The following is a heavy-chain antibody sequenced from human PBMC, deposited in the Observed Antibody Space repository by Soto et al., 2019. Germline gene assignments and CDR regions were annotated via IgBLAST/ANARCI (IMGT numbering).Heavy chain of an antibody. Sequence: ASVKVSCKASGYTFTNYGITWVRQAPGQGLEWMGWISAYNGNTHYTQRLQGRVTMTTDTSTSTAYMELRSLRSDDTAVYYCARGWYSSGWHSGKSDYWGQGPLVTVSS. CDR1: GYTFTNYG. CDR2: ISAYNGNT. CDR3: ARGWYSSGWHSGKSDY. D-gene: IGHD6-19*01. V-gene: IGHV1-18*01. J-gene: IGHJ4*02.